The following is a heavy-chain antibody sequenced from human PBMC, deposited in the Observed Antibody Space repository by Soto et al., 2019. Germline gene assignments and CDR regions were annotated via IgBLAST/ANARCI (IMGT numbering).Heavy chain of an antibody. CDR2: ISYDGSNK. Sequence: QVQLVESGGVVVQPGRSLRLSCAASGFTFSSSAMHWVRQAPGTGLEWVAVISYDGSNKYYADSVKGRFTISRDNSKNTLYLQMNSLIAEDTAVYYCGSDLGPLVGATRLSDEYYYCMDVCGQGTTCTVSS. J-gene: IGHJ6*02. D-gene: IGHD1-26*01. CDR1: GFTFSSSA. V-gene: IGHV3-30-3*01. CDR3: GSDLGPLVGATRLSDEYYYCMDV.